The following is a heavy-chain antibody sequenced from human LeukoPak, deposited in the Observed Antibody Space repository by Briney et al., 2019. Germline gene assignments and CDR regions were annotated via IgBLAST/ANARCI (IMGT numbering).Heavy chain of an antibody. D-gene: IGHD1-26*01. CDR3: ARSTYSGTYSGGY. CDR1: GGSITSYY. CDR2: IYYSGST. J-gene: IGHJ4*02. V-gene: IGHV4-59*01. Sequence: SETLSLTCTVSGGSITSYYWSWIRQPPGKGLEWIGYIYYSGSTYYNPSLKSRVTISIDTSKSQFSLKVSSVTAADTAVYYCARSTYSGTYSGGYWGQGTLVTVSS.